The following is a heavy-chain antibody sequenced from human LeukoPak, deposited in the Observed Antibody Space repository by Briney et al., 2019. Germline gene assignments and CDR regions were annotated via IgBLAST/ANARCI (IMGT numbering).Heavy chain of an antibody. CDR2: VVPIFGTA. Sequence: GSSVKVSCKASGGTFSSYAISWVRQAPGQGLEWMGGVVPIFGTANYAQKFQGRVTITTDESTSTAYMELSSLRSEDTAVYYCARGRDRGGGDGYNLPDYWGQGTLVTVSS. V-gene: IGHV1-69*05. CDR1: GGTFSSYA. D-gene: IGHD5-24*01. J-gene: IGHJ4*02. CDR3: ARGRDRGGGDGYNLPDY.